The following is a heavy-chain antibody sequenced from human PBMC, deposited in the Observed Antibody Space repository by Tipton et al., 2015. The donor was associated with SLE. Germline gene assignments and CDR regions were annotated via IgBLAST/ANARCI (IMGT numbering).Heavy chain of an antibody. CDR2: LFYSGDT. CDR3: ARGRTTSSFDS. J-gene: IGHJ4*02. Sequence: TLSLTCTVSGPSLSSSTYYWGLVRQPPGKGLEWIGDLFYSGDTYYNPSLKGRITISLDTSKNQFSLKLSSVTAADTALYYCARGRTTSSFDSWGQGTLVTVSS. V-gene: IGHV4-39*07. CDR1: GPSLSSSTYY. D-gene: IGHD6-6*01.